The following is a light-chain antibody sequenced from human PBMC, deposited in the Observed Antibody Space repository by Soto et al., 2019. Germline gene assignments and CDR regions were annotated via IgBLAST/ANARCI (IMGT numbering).Light chain of an antibody. CDR1: QSVSTY. CDR3: QQRSSWPFT. CDR2: DAS. Sequence: EIVLTQSPATLSLSPGERATLSCRASQSVSTYLAWYQQKPGQAPRLLIYDASNRATGIPARFSGSGSGTDFTLAISSLEPEDLVVYYCQQRSSWPFTFGPGTKVDIK. V-gene: IGKV3-11*01. J-gene: IGKJ3*01.